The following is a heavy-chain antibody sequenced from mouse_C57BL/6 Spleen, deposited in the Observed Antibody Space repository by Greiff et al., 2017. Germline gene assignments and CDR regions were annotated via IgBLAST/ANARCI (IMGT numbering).Heavy chain of an antibody. J-gene: IGHJ1*03. CDR3: ARWGDGYLDWYFEV. D-gene: IGHD2-3*01. Sequence: VQLQQSGAELVKPGASVKISCKASGYAFSSYWMNWVKQRPGKGLEWIGQIYPGDGDTNYNGKFKGKATLTADKSSSTAYMQLSSLTSEDSAVYFWARWGDGYLDWYFEVWGTGTTVTVSS. CDR2: IYPGDGDT. V-gene: IGHV1-80*01. CDR1: GYAFSSYW.